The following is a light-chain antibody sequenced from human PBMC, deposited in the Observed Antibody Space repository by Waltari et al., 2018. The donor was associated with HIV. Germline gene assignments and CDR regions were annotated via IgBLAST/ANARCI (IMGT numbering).Light chain of an antibody. J-gene: IGLJ1*01. Sequence: QSVLTQPPSVSAAAGQKVTISCSGYSSNIGNNYVSWYQQLPGTAPKLLIYDNNKRPSGIPDRFSGSKSDTSATLGITGLQTGDEADYYCGTWDSSLSAYVFGTGTKVTVL. CDR3: GTWDSSLSAYV. CDR2: DNN. CDR1: SSNIGNNY. V-gene: IGLV1-51*01.